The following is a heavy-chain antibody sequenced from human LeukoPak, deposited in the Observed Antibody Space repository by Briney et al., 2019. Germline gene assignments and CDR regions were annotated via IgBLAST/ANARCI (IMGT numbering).Heavy chain of an antibody. Sequence: ASVKVSCKTSGYSFTAYYMHWVRQAPGQGLEWMGWINPNNGGTNYAQKFQGRVTMTRDTSISTAYMELSRLRSDDTAVCYCVPTCSGSCSQYYFDYWGQGTLVTVSS. D-gene: IGHD2-15*01. CDR3: VPTCSGSCSQYYFDY. J-gene: IGHJ4*02. CDR1: GYSFTAYY. V-gene: IGHV1-2*02. CDR2: INPNNGGT.